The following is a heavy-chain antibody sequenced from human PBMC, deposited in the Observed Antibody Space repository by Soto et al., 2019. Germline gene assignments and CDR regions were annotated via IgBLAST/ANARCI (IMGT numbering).Heavy chain of an antibody. Sequence: PVESLKISCKGSGYSLTSYWISWVRQMPGKGLEWMGRIDPSDSYTNYSPSFQGHVTISADKSISTAYLQWSSLKASDTAMYYCARTHDFCSGSLDYWGRGTLVTVSS. J-gene: IGHJ4*02. CDR1: GYSLTSYW. V-gene: IGHV5-10-1*01. CDR3: ARTHDFCSGSLDY. D-gene: IGHD3-3*01. CDR2: IDPSDSYT.